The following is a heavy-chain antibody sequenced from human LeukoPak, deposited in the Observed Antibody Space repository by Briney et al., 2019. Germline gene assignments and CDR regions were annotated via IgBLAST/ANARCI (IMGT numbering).Heavy chain of an antibody. Sequence: PGRSLRLSCAASGFTFSSYSMNWVRQAPGKGLEWVAVISYDGSNKYYADSVKGRFTISRDNSKNTLYLQMNSLRAEDTAVYYCARDRAYCGGDCYGIFDYWGQGTLVTVSS. D-gene: IGHD2-21*02. CDR3: ARDRAYCGGDCYGIFDY. V-gene: IGHV3-30*03. J-gene: IGHJ4*02. CDR2: ISYDGSNK. CDR1: GFTFSSYS.